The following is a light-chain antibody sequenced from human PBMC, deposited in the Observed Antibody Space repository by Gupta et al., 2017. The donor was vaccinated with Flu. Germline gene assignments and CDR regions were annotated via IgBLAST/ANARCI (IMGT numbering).Light chain of an antibody. CDR3: SSYSASNTVL. CDR2: EVS. V-gene: IGLV2-14*01. CDR1: DSDIGAYIF. Sequence: SALIHPASVSASPGPSITISCSGTDSDIGAYIFCSCYQHLADKPPRLMLYEVSERPAGVSARFSGSKSGNTASQTISVLQSDDEAQYYCSSYSASNTVLFGGGTQVTVL. J-gene: IGLJ1*01.